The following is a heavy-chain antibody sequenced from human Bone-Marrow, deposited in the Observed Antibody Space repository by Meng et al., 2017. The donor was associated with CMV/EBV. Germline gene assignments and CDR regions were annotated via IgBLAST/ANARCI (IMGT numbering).Heavy chain of an antibody. J-gene: IGHJ6*02. V-gene: IGHV1-69*05. CDR2: IIPIFGTA. Sequence: SVKVSCKASGGTFSSYAISWVRQAPGQGLEWMGGIIPIFGTANYAQKFQGRVTITTDESTSTAYMELSSLRSEDTAVYYCASRSGVPAAIGLVYYYGMDVWGQGTTVTISS. D-gene: IGHD2-2*01. CDR1: GGTFSSYA. CDR3: ASRSGVPAAIGLVYYYGMDV.